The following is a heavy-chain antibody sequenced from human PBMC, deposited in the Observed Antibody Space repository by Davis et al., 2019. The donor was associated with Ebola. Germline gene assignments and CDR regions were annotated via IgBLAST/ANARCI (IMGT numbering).Heavy chain of an antibody. CDR2: IYYSGNT. CDR3: ARRNYYYENF. V-gene: IGHV4-39*01. J-gene: IGHJ4*02. D-gene: IGHD3-22*01. CDR1: GGSIRRTTNYY. Sequence: MPSETLSLTCTVSGGSIRRTTNYYWGWIRQSPGKGLEWIGSIYYSGNTYYNPSLKSRVTISVDTSKNQFSLELSSVTAADTAVYYCARRNYYYENFWGQGILVTVSS.